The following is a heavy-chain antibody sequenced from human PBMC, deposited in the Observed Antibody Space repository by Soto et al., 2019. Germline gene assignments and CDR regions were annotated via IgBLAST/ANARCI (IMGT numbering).Heavy chain of an antibody. CDR3: ARSSYNWNDEVNY. V-gene: IGHV4-31*01. CDR1: GGSISSGGYY. CDR2: IYYSGST. J-gene: IGHJ4*02. D-gene: IGHD1-20*01. Sequence: QVQLQESGPGLVKPSQTLSLTCTVSGGSISSGGYYWSWIRQHPGKGLEWIGYIYYSGSTYYNPSLKSLVTISVDTSKNQFSLKLSSVTAADTAVYYCARSSYNWNDEVNYWGQGTLVTVSS.